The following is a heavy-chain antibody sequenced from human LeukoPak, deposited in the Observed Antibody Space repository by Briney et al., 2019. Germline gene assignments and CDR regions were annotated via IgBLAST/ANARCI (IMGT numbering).Heavy chain of an antibody. CDR3: AGESTIEYSTWGHYYFYYMDV. J-gene: IGHJ6*03. V-gene: IGHV4-4*07. CDR1: GGSISGYN. Sequence: SETLSLTCTVSGGSISGYNWNWIRQPAGKGLEWIGRIFNSGSTKYNPSLKSRVTMSVDTSKNHFSLKLSSVTAADTAWYYRAGESTIEYSTWGHYYFYYMDVWGKGTTVTAFS. D-gene: IGHD6-6*01. CDR2: IFNSGST.